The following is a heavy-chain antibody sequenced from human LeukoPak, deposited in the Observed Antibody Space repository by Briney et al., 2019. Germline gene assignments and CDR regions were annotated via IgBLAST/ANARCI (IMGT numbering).Heavy chain of an antibody. CDR1: GYIFTSFY. J-gene: IGHJ4*02. CDR3: ARDLGYCTNGVCHTRFDY. V-gene: IGHV1-46*01. Sequence: ASVKVSCKASGYIFTSFYMHWVRQAPGQGLEWMGIINPSGGNTGYAQKFQGRVTMTRDTSTSTVYMELSSLRSEDTAVYYCARDLGYCTNGVCHTRFDYWGQGTLVAVSS. D-gene: IGHD2-8*01. CDR2: INPSGGNT.